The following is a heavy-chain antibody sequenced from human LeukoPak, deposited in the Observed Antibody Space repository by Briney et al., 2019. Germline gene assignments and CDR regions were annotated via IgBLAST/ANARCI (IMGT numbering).Heavy chain of an antibody. CDR1: GFTFSSYS. CDR2: ISSSSSYI. D-gene: IGHD1-26*01. CDR3: ARAGSYSGSYAPSRRPRGLFGY. V-gene: IGHV3-21*01. Sequence: GGSLRLSCAASGFTFSSYSMNWVRQAPGKGLEWVSSISSSSSYIYYADSAKGRFTISRDNAKNSLYLQMNSLRAEDTAVYYCARAGSYSGSYAPSRRPRGLFGYWGQGTLVTVSS. J-gene: IGHJ4*02.